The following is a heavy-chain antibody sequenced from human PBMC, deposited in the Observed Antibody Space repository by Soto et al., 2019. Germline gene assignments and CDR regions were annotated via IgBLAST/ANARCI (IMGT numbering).Heavy chain of an antibody. CDR1: GYTFTSYG. V-gene: IGHV1-18*01. J-gene: IGHJ4*02. D-gene: IGHD3-22*01. CDR3: ARGDYYDSSGYYYFDY. Sequence: ASVKVSCKASGYTFTSYGFSWVRQAPGQGLEWMGWISAYNDNTNYAQKLQGRVTMTTDTSTSTAHMELRSLRSDDTAVYYCARGDYYDSSGYYYFDYWGQGTLVTVS. CDR2: ISAYNDNT.